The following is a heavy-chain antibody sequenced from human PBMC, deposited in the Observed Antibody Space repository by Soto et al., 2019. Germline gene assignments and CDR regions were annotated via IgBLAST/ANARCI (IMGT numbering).Heavy chain of an antibody. V-gene: IGHV4-34*01. CDR3: ARGGYCSGGSCYSPVVDY. CDR2: INHSGRT. CDR1: GGSFSGYY. Sequence: QVQLQQWGAGLLKPSETLSLTCAVYGGSFSGYYWSWIRQPPGKGLVWIGEINHSGRTNYNPSLKSRVTISVDTSKNQFSLKMSSVTAADTAVYYCARGGYCSGGSCYSPVVDYWGQGTLVTVSS. J-gene: IGHJ4*02. D-gene: IGHD2-15*01.